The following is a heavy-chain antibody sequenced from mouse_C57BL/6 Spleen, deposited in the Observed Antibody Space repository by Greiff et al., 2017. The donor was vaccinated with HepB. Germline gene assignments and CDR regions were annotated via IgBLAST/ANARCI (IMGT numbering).Heavy chain of an antibody. Sequence: QVQLQQPGAELVRPGSSVKLSCKASGYTFTSYWMHWVKQRPIQGLKWIGNIDPSDSETNYNQKFKDKATLPVDKSSSTAYMQLSSLTSEDSAVYYCARSDSSVYVLYYYAMDYWGQGTSVTVSS. CDR1: GYTFTSYW. D-gene: IGHD3-2*02. J-gene: IGHJ4*01. CDR3: ARSDSSVYVLYYYAMDY. CDR2: IDPSDSET. V-gene: IGHV1-52*01.